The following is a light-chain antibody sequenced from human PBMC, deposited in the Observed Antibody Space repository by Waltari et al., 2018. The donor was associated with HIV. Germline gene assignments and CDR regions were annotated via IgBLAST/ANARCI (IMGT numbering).Light chain of an antibody. CDR1: SGDVGGHNY. V-gene: IGLV2-11*01. Sequence: QSALTQPRSVSGSPGQSVTLPCTGTSGDVGGHNYVTWYQQHPGRVPKLIIYDVAKRPSGVPDRFSGSKSGNTASLTISGLQADDEADYYCCSFAANYTWVFGGGTSLAVL. J-gene: IGLJ3*02. CDR2: DVA. CDR3: CSFAANYTWV.